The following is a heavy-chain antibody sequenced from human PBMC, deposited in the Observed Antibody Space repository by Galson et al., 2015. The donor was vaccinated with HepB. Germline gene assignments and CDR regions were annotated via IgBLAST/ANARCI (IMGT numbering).Heavy chain of an antibody. CDR2: IYYSGST. J-gene: IGHJ3*02. CDR1: GGSISSYY. D-gene: IGHD3-22*01. V-gene: IGHV4-59*01. CDR3: ARQQARRLNYYDSSGYPFFEI. Sequence: SETLSLTCTVSGGSISSYYWSWIRQPPGKGLEWIGYIYYSGSTNYNPSLKSRVTISVDTSKNQFSLKLSSVTAADTAVYYCARQQARRLNYYDSSGYPFFEIWGQGTMVTVSS.